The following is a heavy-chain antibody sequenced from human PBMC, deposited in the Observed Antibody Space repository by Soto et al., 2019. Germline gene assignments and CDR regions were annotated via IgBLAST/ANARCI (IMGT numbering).Heavy chain of an antibody. Sequence: QLQLVQSGSEVKKPGASVKVSCKTSGFTFTNYGFTWVRQAPGKGLEWMGWSSALNGFTNYAQDFQGRVTLTTDSSTNTAYMELRGLRSGDTAFYYCAATTSIAISLRDWGQGTLVSVAS. D-gene: IGHD6-6*01. CDR3: AATTSIAISLRD. J-gene: IGHJ4*02. CDR1: GFTFTNYG. CDR2: SSALNGFT. V-gene: IGHV1-18*01.